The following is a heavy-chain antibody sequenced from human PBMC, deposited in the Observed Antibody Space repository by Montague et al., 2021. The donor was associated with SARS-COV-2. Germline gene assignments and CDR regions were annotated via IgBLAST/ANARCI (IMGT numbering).Heavy chain of an antibody. D-gene: IGHD3-9*01. CDR3: ARDSRTDFDWLFPDSGSYYYYMDV. Sequence: SETLSLTCTVSGGSISSGDSYWNWIRQPPGKGLEWIGYIYYSGSTNYNPSLKSRVTISVDTSKNQFSLKLSSVTAADTAVYYCARDSRTDFDWLFPDSGSYYYYMDVWGKGTTVTVSS. CDR2: IYYSGST. V-gene: IGHV4-61*08. J-gene: IGHJ6*03. CDR1: GGSISSGDSY.